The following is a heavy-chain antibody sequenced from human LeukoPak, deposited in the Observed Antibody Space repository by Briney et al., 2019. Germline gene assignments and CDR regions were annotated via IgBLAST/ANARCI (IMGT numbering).Heavy chain of an antibody. V-gene: IGHV3-11*05. D-gene: IGHD3-22*01. Sequence: TGGSLRLSCAASGFTFNHYYMTWIRQAPGKELEWVSYISSSSSYTNYADSVKGRFTISRDNAKNSLYLHMNSLRAEDTAVYYCARGGGYYYDSSDYYREEYFQHWGQGTLVTVSS. J-gene: IGHJ1*01. CDR2: ISSSSSYT. CDR1: GFTFNHYY. CDR3: ARGGGYYYDSSDYYREEYFQH.